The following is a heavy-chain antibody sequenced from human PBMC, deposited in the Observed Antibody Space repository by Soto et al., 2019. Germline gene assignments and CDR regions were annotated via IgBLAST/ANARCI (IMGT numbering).Heavy chain of an antibody. CDR3: AKRAERMTTVTTAVLFFDY. CDR1: GFTFSSYA. V-gene: IGHV3-64D*08. Sequence: GGSLRLSCSASGFTFSSYAMHWVRQAPGKGLDYVSAISSNGGSTYYADSVEGRFTISRDNSKNTLYLQMSSLRAEDTAVYYCAKRAERMTTVTTAVLFFDYWGQGILVTVSS. CDR2: ISSNGGST. J-gene: IGHJ4*02. D-gene: IGHD4-4*01.